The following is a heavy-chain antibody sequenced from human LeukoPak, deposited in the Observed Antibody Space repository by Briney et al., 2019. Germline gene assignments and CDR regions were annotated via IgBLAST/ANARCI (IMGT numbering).Heavy chain of an antibody. V-gene: IGHV1-46*01. Sequence: GASVKVSCKASGYTFTSYYMHWVRQAPGQGLEWMGIINPSGGNTSYAQKFQGRVTMTRDTSTSTVYMELSSLRAEDTGVYYCARDQLGSYGLGYWGQGTLVTVSS. CDR3: ARDQLGSYGLGY. D-gene: IGHD5-18*01. CDR2: INPSGGNT. CDR1: GYTFTSYY. J-gene: IGHJ4*02.